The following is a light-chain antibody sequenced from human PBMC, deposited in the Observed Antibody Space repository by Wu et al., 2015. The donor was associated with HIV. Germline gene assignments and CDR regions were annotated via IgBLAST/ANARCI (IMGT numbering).Light chain of an antibody. J-gene: IGKJ2*01. V-gene: IGKV3-20*01. Sequence: DIVLAQSPGTLSLSPGERATLSCRASQSVSSSYLAWYQQKRDQAPRLLIYGTSSRATGIPDRFSGSGSGTDFTLTISRLESEDFAVYYCQQYSSSPPLFTFGQGTKLEIK. CDR1: QSVSSSY. CDR2: GTS. CDR3: QQYSSSPPLFT.